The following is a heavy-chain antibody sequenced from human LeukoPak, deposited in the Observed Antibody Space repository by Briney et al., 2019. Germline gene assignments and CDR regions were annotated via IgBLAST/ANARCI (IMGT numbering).Heavy chain of an antibody. D-gene: IGHD4/OR15-4a*01. J-gene: IGHJ4*02. Sequence: SETLSLTCAVSGGSISSSGYYWGWIRQPPGKGLEWIGSIYFSGNTYYNPSLKSRVTISVDTSKNQFSLKLSSVTAADTALYFCARRHTNDYGQPYFDYWGQGTLVTVSS. CDR2: IYFSGNT. CDR3: ARRHTNDYGQPYFDY. V-gene: IGHV4-39*01. CDR1: GGSISSSGYY.